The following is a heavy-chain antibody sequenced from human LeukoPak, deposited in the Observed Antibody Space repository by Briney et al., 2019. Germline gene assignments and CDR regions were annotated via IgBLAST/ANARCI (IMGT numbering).Heavy chain of an antibody. CDR2: IYYSGST. CDR3: ARILERSIAAAGDYYYYMDV. Sequence: PSETLSLTCTVSGGSISSSSYYWGWIRQPPGKGLEWIGSIYYSGSTYYNPSLKSRVTISVDTSKNQFSLKLSSVTAADTAVYYCARILERSIAAAGDYYYYMDVWGKGTTVTVSS. D-gene: IGHD6-13*01. J-gene: IGHJ6*03. V-gene: IGHV4-39*07. CDR1: GGSISSSSYY.